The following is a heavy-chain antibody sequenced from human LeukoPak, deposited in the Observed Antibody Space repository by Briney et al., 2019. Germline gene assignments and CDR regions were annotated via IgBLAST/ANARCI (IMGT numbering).Heavy chain of an antibody. J-gene: IGHJ4*02. Sequence: KPSETLSLTCAVSGGSINSHYWGWIRQPPGKGLQWIGDIYYTGKNNYNPSLKSRVTISLDTSKDHLSLNLTSVLAADPAIYYCVRRDTGWNYFDYWGQGILVTVCS. CDR3: VRRDTGWNYFDY. V-gene: IGHV4-59*08. D-gene: IGHD6-19*01. CDR1: GGSINSHY. CDR2: IYYTGKN.